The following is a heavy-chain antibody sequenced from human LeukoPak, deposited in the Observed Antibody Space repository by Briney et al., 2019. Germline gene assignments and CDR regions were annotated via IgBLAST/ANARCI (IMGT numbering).Heavy chain of an antibody. Sequence: GGSLRLSCAAPGFTFSNYGMSWVRQAPGKGLEWVSAISGSGGSTYYADSVKGRFTISRDNSKNTVYLQVNSLRAEDTAVYYCAKASRYCSSTSCPMDYWGQGTLVTVSS. J-gene: IGHJ4*02. CDR3: AKASRYCSSTSCPMDY. D-gene: IGHD2-2*01. CDR2: ISGSGGST. CDR1: GFTFSNYG. V-gene: IGHV3-23*01.